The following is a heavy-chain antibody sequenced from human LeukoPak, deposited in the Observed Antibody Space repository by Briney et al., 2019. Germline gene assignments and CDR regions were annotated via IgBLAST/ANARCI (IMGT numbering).Heavy chain of an antibody. CDR1: GGSISSYY. CDR3: GREGGGIAAAEEYYYYYGMDV. D-gene: IGHD6-13*01. V-gene: IGHV4-4*07. J-gene: IGHJ6*02. CDR2: IYTSGST. Sequence: PSETLSLTCTVSGGSISSYYWSWIRQPAGKGLEWIGRIYTSGSTNYNPSLKSRVTMSVDTSKNQFSLKLSSVTAADTAVYYCGREGGGIAAAEEYYYYYGMDVWGQGPRSPSP.